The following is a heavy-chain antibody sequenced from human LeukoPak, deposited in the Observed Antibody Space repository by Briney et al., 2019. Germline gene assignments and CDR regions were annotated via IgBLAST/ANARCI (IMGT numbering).Heavy chain of an antibody. D-gene: IGHD1-26*01. CDR2: INPNSGGT. Sequence: HGESLKISCEASGYTFTGYYMHWVRQAPGQGLEWMGWINPNSGGTNYAQKFQGRVTMTRDTSISTAYMELSRLRSDDTAVYYCARGVSGSYYYYYMDVWGKGTTVTISS. CDR3: ARGVSGSYYYYYMDV. J-gene: IGHJ6*03. V-gene: IGHV1-2*02. CDR1: GYTFTGYY.